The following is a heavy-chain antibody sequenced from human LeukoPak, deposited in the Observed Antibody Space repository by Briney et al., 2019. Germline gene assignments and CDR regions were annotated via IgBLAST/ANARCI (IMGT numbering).Heavy chain of an antibody. CDR3: ARSHIVAVTGFAFDI. Sequence: SETLSLTCTVSGGSISSSSYYWGWIRQSPGKGLEWIGSIYYSGNTYYNPSLNSRVTITVDTSKNQFSLQLSSVTAADTTVNYCARSHIVAVTGFAFDIWGQGTLVTVSS. CDR1: GGSISSSSYY. J-gene: IGHJ3*02. D-gene: IGHD2-21*02. V-gene: IGHV4-39*01. CDR2: IYYSGNT.